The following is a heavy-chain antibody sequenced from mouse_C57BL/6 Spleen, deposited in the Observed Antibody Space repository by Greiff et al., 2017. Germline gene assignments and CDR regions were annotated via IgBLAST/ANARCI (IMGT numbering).Heavy chain of an antibody. D-gene: IGHD2-3*01. J-gene: IGHJ3*01. V-gene: IGHV1-64*01. CDR3: ARSRGYDRPGSGFAY. CDR1: GYTFTSYW. CDR2: IHPNSGST. Sequence: QVQLQQPGAELVKPGASVKLSCKASGYTFTSYWMHWVKQRPGQGLEWIGMIHPNSGSTKYNEKFKSKATLTVDKSSSTAYMQLSSLTSEDSAVYYCARSRGYDRPGSGFAYWGQGTLVTVSA.